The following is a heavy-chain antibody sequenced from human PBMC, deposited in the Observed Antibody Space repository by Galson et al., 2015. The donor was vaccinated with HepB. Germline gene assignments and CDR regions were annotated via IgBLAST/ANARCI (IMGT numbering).Heavy chain of an antibody. CDR2: IIPIFGTA. V-gene: IGHV1-69*13. Sequence: SVKVSCKASGCTFSSYAISWVRQAPGQGLEWMGGIIPIFGTANYAQKFQGRVTITADESTSTAYMELSSLRSEDTAVYYCARDFSGWDDFKPGNNWFDPWGQGTLVTVSS. CDR1: GCTFSSYA. J-gene: IGHJ5*02. CDR3: ARDFSGWDDFKPGNNWFDP. D-gene: IGHD6-19*01.